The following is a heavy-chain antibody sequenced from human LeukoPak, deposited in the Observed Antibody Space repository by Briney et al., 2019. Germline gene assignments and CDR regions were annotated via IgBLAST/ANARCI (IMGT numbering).Heavy chain of an antibody. CDR1: GGSISSYY. CDR2: IYTSGST. J-gene: IGHJ3*02. V-gene: IGHV4-4*09. CDR3: ARQGISGARSYYYDSWGAFDI. Sequence: SETLSLTCTVSGGSISSYYWSWIRQPPGKGLEWIGYIYTSGSTNYNPSLKSRVTISVDTSKNQFSQKLSSVTAADTAVYYCARQGISGARSYYYDSWGAFDIWGQGTMVTVSS. D-gene: IGHD3-22*01.